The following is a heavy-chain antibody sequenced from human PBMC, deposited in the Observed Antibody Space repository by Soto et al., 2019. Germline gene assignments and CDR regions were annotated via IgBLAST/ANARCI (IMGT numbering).Heavy chain of an antibody. Sequence: VGSLRLSCAASGFTFSSYWMHWVRQAPGKGLVWVSRINSDGSSTSYADSVKGRFTISRDNAKNTLYLQMNSLRAEDTAVYYCARDPYCGGDCSFDYWGQGTLVTVSS. J-gene: IGHJ4*02. V-gene: IGHV3-74*01. CDR3: ARDPYCGGDCSFDY. CDR1: GFTFSSYW. D-gene: IGHD2-21*02. CDR2: INSDGSST.